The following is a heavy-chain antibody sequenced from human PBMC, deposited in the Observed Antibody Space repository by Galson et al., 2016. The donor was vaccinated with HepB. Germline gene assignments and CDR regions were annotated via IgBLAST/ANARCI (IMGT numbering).Heavy chain of an antibody. Sequence: SLRLSCAASGFTIRNYWMTWFRQSPGKGLEWVANIKQDGSEKYYVDSVKGRFIISRDNAKNSLFLQMSSLRAEDTAVYPCEGYCDTGSCYGTDYWGQGTLVTVSS. CDR3: EGYCDTGSCYGTDY. D-gene: IGHD2-15*01. V-gene: IGHV3-7*01. CDR1: GFTIRNYW. CDR2: IKQDGSEK. J-gene: IGHJ4*02.